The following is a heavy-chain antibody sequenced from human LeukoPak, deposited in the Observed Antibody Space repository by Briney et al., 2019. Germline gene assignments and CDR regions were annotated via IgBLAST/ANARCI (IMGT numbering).Heavy chain of an antibody. CDR1: GGSISSYY. V-gene: IGHV4-59*01. D-gene: IGHD2-15*01. CDR2: IYYSGST. J-gene: IGHJ6*03. Sequence: PSETLSLTCTVSGGSISSYYWSWIRQPPGKGLEWIGYIYYSGSTNYNPSLKSRVTTSVDTSKNQFSLKLSSVTAADTAVYYCAREVIGYCSGGSCHSYYMDVWGKGTTVTVSS. CDR3: AREVIGYCSGGSCHSYYMDV.